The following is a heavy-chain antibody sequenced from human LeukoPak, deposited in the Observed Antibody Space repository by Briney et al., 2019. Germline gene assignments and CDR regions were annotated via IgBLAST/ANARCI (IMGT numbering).Heavy chain of an antibody. CDR2: INSDGSST. D-gene: IGHD3-10*01. CDR1: GFTFSSYW. Sequence: GGSLRLSCAASGFTFSSYWMHWVRQAPGKGLVWVSRINSDGSSTSYADSVKGRFIISRDNAKNTLYLQMNSLRAEDTAVYYCARDYGSGSYPDYWGQGTLVTVSS. V-gene: IGHV3-74*01. CDR3: ARDYGSGSYPDY. J-gene: IGHJ4*02.